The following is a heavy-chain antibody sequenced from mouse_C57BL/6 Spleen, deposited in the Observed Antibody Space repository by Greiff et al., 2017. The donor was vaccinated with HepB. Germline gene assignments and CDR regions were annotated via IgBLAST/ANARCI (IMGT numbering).Heavy chain of an antibody. CDR2: IWSDGST. Sequence: QVQLKESGPGLVAPSQSLSITCTVSGFSLTSYGVHWVRQPPGKGLEWLVVIWSDGSTTYNSALKSRLSISKDNSTSQVFLKMNSLQTDDTAMYYCDRNDGRNYYAMDYWGQGTSVTVSA. CDR1: GFSLTSYG. J-gene: IGHJ4*01. V-gene: IGHV2-6*02. D-gene: IGHD1-1*01. CDR3: DRNDGRNYYAMDY.